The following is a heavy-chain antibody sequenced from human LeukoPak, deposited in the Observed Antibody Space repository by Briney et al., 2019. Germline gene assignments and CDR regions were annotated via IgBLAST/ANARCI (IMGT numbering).Heavy chain of an antibody. CDR1: GFTFSSYA. Sequence: PGGSLRLSCAASGFTFSSYAMSWVRQAPGKGLEWVSAISGSGGSTYYADSVKGRFTISRDNSKNTLYLQMNSLRAEDTAVYYCAKDKGHYYGSEPFDYWGQGTLVTVSS. CDR2: ISGSGGST. D-gene: IGHD3-10*01. V-gene: IGHV3-23*01. CDR3: AKDKGHYYGSEPFDY. J-gene: IGHJ4*02.